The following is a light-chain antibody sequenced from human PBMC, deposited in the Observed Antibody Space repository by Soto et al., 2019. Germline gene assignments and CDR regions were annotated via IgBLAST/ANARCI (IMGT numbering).Light chain of an antibody. CDR2: GAS. V-gene: IGKV3-20*01. Sequence: EIVFTLSPGSVALSQGERATLSCRASQSVSSSYLAWYQQKPGQAPRLLIYGASSRATGIPDRFSGSGSGTEFTLTISSLQSEDFAVYYCQQYKNWPPITFGQGTRLEIK. J-gene: IGKJ5*01. CDR3: QQYKNWPPIT. CDR1: QSVSSSY.